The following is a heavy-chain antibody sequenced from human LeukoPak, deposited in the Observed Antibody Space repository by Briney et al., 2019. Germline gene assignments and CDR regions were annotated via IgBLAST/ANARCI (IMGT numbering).Heavy chain of an antibody. CDR3: ASGSSWFPYYFDY. CDR1: GGSISSSNW. V-gene: IGHV4-4*02. D-gene: IGHD6-13*01. J-gene: IGHJ4*02. Sequence: SGTLSLTCVVSGGSISSSNWWSWVRQPPGKGLEWIGDVYHSGNTNYIASLKSRITISLDKSKNQFSLKLNSVTAADTAVYYCASGSSWFPYYFDYWGQGTLVTVSS. CDR2: VYHSGNT.